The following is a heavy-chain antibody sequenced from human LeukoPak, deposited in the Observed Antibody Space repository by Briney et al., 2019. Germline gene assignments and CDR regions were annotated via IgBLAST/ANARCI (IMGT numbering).Heavy chain of an antibody. V-gene: IGHV3-74*01. Sequence: GGSLRLSCAASGFTFSSYWMHWVRQAPGKGLVWVSRINSDGSSTSYADSVKGRFTISRDNAKNTLYLQMNSLRAEDTAMYYCARDGMVRGVMTAPPAYYYYYYGMDVWGQGTTVTVSS. CDR3: ARDGMVRGVMTAPPAYYYYYYGMDV. CDR2: INSDGSST. J-gene: IGHJ6*02. D-gene: IGHD3-10*01. CDR1: GFTFSSYW.